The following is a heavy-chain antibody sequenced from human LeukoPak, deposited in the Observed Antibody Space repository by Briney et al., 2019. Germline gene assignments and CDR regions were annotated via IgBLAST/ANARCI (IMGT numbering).Heavy chain of an antibody. V-gene: IGHV4-4*02. CDR3: ARDVGGGKSWFDP. CDR1: GGSISSSNW. CDR2: IYYSGST. J-gene: IGHJ5*02. D-gene: IGHD2-15*01. Sequence: SGTLSLTCAVSGGSISSSNWWSWVRQPPGKGLEWIGSIYYSGSTYYNPSLKSRVTISVDTSKNQFSLKLSSVTAADTAVYYCARDVGGGKSWFDPWGQGTLVTVSS.